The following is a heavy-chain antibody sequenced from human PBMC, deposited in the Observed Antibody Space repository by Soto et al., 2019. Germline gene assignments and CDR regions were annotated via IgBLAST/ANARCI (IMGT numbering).Heavy chain of an antibody. V-gene: IGHV3-23*01. CDR3: AKSRIQLWLRYYGMDV. J-gene: IGHJ6*02. Sequence: GGSLRLSCEASGFTFSSYAMSWVRQAPGKGLEWVSVISGSGGSTNYADSVKGRFTISRDNSKNTLYLQMNSLRAEDTAVYYCAKSRIQLWLRYYGMDVWGQGTTVTVSS. CDR1: GFTFSSYA. D-gene: IGHD5-18*01. CDR2: ISGSGGST.